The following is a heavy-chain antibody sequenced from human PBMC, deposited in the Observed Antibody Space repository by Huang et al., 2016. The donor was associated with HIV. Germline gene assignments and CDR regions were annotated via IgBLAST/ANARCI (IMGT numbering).Heavy chain of an antibody. Sequence: QVQLVESGGGVVQPGGSLRLSCGASGFIFDNFGMHWVRQAPGKGLAWVAFIRSDGSNAYNGESVKGRFSISRDNFENMVYLQMNSLGDGDTAIYYCARAVDGFNSKGFYMDVWGKGTAVIVSS. CDR1: GFIFDNFG. CDR3: ARAVDGFNSKGFYMDV. D-gene: IGHD5-12*01. J-gene: IGHJ6*03. CDR2: IRSDGSNA. V-gene: IGHV3-30*02.